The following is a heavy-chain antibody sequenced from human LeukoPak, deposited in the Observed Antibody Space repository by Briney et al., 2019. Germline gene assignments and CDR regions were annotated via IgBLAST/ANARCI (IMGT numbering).Heavy chain of an antibody. CDR2: INPNSGGT. Sequence: ASVKVSCKASGYTFTGYYMHWVRQAPGQGLEWMGWINPNSGGTNYAQKFQGRVTMTRDTSISTAYMELSGLRSDDTAVYYCARARYCSSTSCPRAYNWFDPWGQGTLVTVSS. V-gene: IGHV1-2*02. CDR3: ARARYCSSTSCPRAYNWFDP. CDR1: GYTFTGYY. D-gene: IGHD2-2*01. J-gene: IGHJ5*02.